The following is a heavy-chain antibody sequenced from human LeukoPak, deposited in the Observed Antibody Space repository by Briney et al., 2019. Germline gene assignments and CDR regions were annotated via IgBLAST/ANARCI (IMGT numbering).Heavy chain of an antibody. CDR3: AKEVVPAAIRESFDY. Sequence: GGSLRLSCTASRFTFSSYAMSWVRQAPGKGLEWVSGISGSGGNTYHADSVKGRFTISRDNSKNTLYLQMKGLRAEDTAVYYCAKEVVPAAIRESFDYWGQGTLVTVSS. J-gene: IGHJ4*02. CDR1: RFTFSSYA. D-gene: IGHD2-2*01. V-gene: IGHV3-23*01. CDR2: ISGSGGNT.